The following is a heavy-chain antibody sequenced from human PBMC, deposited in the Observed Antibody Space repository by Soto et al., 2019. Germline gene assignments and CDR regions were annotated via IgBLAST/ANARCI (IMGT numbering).Heavy chain of an antibody. J-gene: IGHJ4*02. D-gene: IGHD2-21*01. V-gene: IGHV3-23*04. Sequence: EVHLVQSGGGLVQPGESLSLSCVAAGFTFNDYAMHWVRQTPGKGLEWVAAISTHGSRSYYADSVKGRFTISRDKSTKTLSLHMHTLRVEDTAVYFCAKAFCDAATCFPCESWGQGTPVAVSP. CDR2: ISTHGSRS. CDR3: AKAFCDAATCFPCES. CDR1: GFTFNDYA.